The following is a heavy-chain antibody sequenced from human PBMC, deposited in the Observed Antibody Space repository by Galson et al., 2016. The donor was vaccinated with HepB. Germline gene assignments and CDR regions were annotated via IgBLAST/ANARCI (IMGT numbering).Heavy chain of an antibody. J-gene: IGHJ4*02. D-gene: IGHD1-1*01. CDR3: AKDLRT. CDR2: ITGGGIST. Sequence: SLRLSCAASGFSFGAYAMSWVRQAPGKGPEWVSAITGGGISTYYLDSVKGRFVIARDNSKTTLFLQMNNLRAEDTATYYCAKDLRTWGQGTLVTVSS. V-gene: IGHV3-23*01. CDR1: GFSFGAYA.